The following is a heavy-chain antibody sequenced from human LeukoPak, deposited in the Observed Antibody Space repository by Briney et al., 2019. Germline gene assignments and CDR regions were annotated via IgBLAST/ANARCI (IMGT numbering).Heavy chain of an antibody. D-gene: IGHD3-3*01. CDR3: ARDPDFWSGYYNFDY. CDR2: ISYSGTT. CDR1: GGSISSTSCY. J-gene: IGHJ4*02. Sequence: PSETLSLTCTVSGGSISSTSCYWGWLRQPPGTGLEWLGSISYSGTTYYNPSLKSRVTISVDTSKNQFSLKLNSVTAADTAVYYCARDPDFWSGYYNFDYWGQGTLVTVSS. V-gene: IGHV4-39*07.